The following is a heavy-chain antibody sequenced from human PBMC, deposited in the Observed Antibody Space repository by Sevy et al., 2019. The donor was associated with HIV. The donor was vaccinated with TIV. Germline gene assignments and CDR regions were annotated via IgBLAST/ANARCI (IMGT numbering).Heavy chain of an antibody. CDR2: IYHSGNT. CDR3: ARVTTLFGALNLYYFDP. J-gene: IGHJ5*02. Sequence: SETLSLTCAVSGDSINSGDYSWSWIRQPPGRGLEWIGYIYHSGNTYYNPSLKSRVTISVDRSRNQFSLKLTSVTAADTALYYCARVTTLFGALNLYYFDPWGQGTLVTVSS. CDR1: GDSINSGDYS. D-gene: IGHD3-3*01. V-gene: IGHV4-30-2*01.